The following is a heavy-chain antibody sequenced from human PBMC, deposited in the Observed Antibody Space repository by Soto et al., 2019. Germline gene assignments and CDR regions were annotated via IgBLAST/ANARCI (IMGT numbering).Heavy chain of an antibody. J-gene: IGHJ4*02. CDR3: KRGRYCSGGGCYSDY. Sequence: SETLSLTCTVSGGSISSYYWSWIRQPPGKGLEWIGYIYYSGSTNYNPSLKSRVTISVDTSKNQFSLKLSSVTAADTAVYYCKRGRYCSGGGCYSDYWGLGTLVTVSS. CDR1: GGSISSYY. D-gene: IGHD2-15*01. CDR2: IYYSGST. V-gene: IGHV4-59*08.